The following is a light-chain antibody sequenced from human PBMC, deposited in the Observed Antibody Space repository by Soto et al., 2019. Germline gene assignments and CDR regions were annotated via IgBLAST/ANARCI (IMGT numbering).Light chain of an antibody. CDR3: QQYNNWPRT. Sequence: EIVLTQSPGTLSFSPGERATLSCRASQSVSSSYLAWYQQKPGQAPRLLIYGASSRATGIPARFSGSGSGTEFTLTISSLQSDDYAVYYCQQYNNWPRTFGGGTKVDIK. V-gene: IGKV3D-15*01. CDR2: GAS. CDR1: QSVSSSY. J-gene: IGKJ4*01.